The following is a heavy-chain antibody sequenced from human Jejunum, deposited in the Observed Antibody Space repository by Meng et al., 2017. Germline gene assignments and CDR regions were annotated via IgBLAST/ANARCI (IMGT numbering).Heavy chain of an antibody. D-gene: IGHD2-21*01. CDR2: ISSDGSQQ. CDR1: GIPFTASG. J-gene: IGHJ4*02. CDR3: ARDKGTTSCDT. Sequence: GESLKSSCAASGIPFTASGMHWVRQGPGEGLEWVTFISSDGSQQYYVDSVKGRFTVSRDNSKNTLYLQMDSLRAEDTAVYYCARDKGTTSCDTWGQGTPVTVSS. V-gene: IGHV3-33*05.